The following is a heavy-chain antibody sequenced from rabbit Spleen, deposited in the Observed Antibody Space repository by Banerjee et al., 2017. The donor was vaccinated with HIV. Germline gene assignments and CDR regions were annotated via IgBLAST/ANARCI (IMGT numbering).Heavy chain of an antibody. J-gene: IGHJ6*01. CDR3: ARDAGTSFSTYGMDL. CDR1: GFSFSGVYC. V-gene: IGHV1S45*01. CDR2: IDTSDGDT. D-gene: IGHD8-1*01. Sequence: QEQLVESGGGLVKPGASLTLTCTASGFSFSGVYCMSWVRQAQGKGLESIACIDTSDGDTDYANWPKGRFTISKTSSTTVTLQMTSLTVADTATYFCARDAGTSFSTYGMDLWGQGTLVTVS.